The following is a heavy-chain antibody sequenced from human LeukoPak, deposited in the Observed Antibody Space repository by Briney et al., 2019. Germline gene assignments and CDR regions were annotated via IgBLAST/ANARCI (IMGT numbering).Heavy chain of an antibody. CDR2: IDPYSGGT. D-gene: IGHD3-22*01. CDR3: ARDSDAELGPVWYDTSGDEY. CDR1: EYTFNGYY. Sequence: ASVKVSRKASEYTFNGYYIYWVRQAPGQGVEWMGWIDPYSGGTKSAQRFEGRVTLTRDTSISTAYMELHTLRSDDTAVYYCARDSDAELGPVWYDTSGDEYWGQGTLVTVSP. V-gene: IGHV1-2*02. J-gene: IGHJ4*02.